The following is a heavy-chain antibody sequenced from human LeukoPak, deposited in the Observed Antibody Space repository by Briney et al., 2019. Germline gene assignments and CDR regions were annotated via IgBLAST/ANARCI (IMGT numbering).Heavy chain of an antibody. J-gene: IGHJ4*02. CDR1: EFTFSSYG. D-gene: IGHD6-19*01. CDR3: AKGSSAWYGACVDY. CDR2: IRYDGSNK. Sequence: GGSLGLSCAASEFTFSSYGMHWVRQAPGKGLEWAAFIRYDGSNKYYADSVKGRFTISRDNSKNTLYLQMNSLRAEDTAVYYCAKGSSAWYGACVDYWGQGTLVTVSS. V-gene: IGHV3-30*02.